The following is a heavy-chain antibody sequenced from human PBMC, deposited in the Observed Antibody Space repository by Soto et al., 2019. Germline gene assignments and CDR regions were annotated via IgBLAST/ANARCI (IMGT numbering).Heavy chain of an antibody. CDR2: INHSGST. Sequence: QVQLQQWGAGLLKPSETLSLTCAVYGGSFSGYYWSWIRQPPGKGLEWIGEINHSGSTNYNPSLNSLVTISVDTSKTQFSLKLSSVTAADTAVYYCARYRPHWFDPWGQGTLVTVSS. CDR1: GGSFSGYY. V-gene: IGHV4-34*01. CDR3: ARYRPHWFDP. D-gene: IGHD4-4*01. J-gene: IGHJ5*02.